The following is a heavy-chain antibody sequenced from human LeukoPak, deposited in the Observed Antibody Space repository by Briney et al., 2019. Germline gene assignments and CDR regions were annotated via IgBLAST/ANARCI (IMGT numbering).Heavy chain of an antibody. V-gene: IGHV3-23*01. CDR1: GFTFSSYA. Sequence: GGSLGLSCAASGFTFSSYAMTWVRQAPGKGLEWVSAIIGSGGSTYYADSVKGRFTISRDNSKNTLYLQMNSLRAEDTAVYYCAKDDCTNGVCYTRDYWGQGTLVTVSS. CDR3: AKDDCTNGVCYTRDY. J-gene: IGHJ4*02. CDR2: IIGSGGST. D-gene: IGHD2-8*01.